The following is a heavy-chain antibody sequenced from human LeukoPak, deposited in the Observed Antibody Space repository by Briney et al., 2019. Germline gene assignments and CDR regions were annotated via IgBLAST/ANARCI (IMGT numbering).Heavy chain of an antibody. CDR1: GGSISSGGYY. J-gene: IGHJ3*02. D-gene: IGHD2-2*01. Sequence: SETLSLTCTVSGGSISSGGYYWSWIRQHPGKGLEWIGYIYYSGSTYYNPSLKSRVTISVDTSKNQFSLKLSSVTAADTAVYYCARAYCSSTSCSGGPPGNAFDIWGQGTMVTVSS. CDR3: ARAYCSSTSCSGGPPGNAFDI. CDR2: IYYSGST. V-gene: IGHV4-31*03.